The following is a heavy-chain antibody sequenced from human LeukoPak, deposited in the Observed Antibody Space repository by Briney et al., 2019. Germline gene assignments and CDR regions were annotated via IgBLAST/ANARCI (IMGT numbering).Heavy chain of an antibody. CDR3: ALSAGDWFDP. CDR1: GASITSHY. V-gene: IGHV4-59*11. J-gene: IGHJ5*02. D-gene: IGHD1-26*01. Sequence: SETLSLTCTVSGASITSHYWSWTRQPPGKGLEWIGNILYTGSTNYNPSLRGRVTMSVDPSKNHFSLALTSVTAADTAVYYCALSAGDWFDPWGQGTLVTVSS. CDR2: ILYTGST.